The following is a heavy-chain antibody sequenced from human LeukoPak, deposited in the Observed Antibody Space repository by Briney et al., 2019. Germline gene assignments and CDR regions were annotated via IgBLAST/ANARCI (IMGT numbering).Heavy chain of an antibody. CDR3: ARAETYSYGYLVSSWFDP. CDR1: GGSISSYY. CDR2: IYYSGST. Sequence: PSETLSLTCTVSGGSISSYYWSWIRQPPGKGLEWIGYIYYSGSTNYNPSLKSRVTISVDTSKNQFSLKLSSVTAADTAVYYCARAETYSYGYLVSSWFDPWGQGTLVTVSS. J-gene: IGHJ5*02. D-gene: IGHD5-18*01. V-gene: IGHV4-59*01.